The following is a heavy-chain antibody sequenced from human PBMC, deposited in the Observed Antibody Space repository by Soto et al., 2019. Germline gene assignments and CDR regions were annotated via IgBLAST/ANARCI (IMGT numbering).Heavy chain of an antibody. CDR2: INPSGGST. CDR1: GYTFTSYY. J-gene: IGHJ4*02. Sequence: QVQLVQSGAEVKKPGASVKVSCKASGYTFTSYYMHWVRQAPGQGLEWMGIINPSGGSTSYAQKFQGRVTMTRDTSTSTVSMELSSLRSEDTAVYYCARDLGGQWLPRPYYFDYWGQGTLVTVSS. CDR3: ARDLGGQWLPRPYYFDY. V-gene: IGHV1-46*01. D-gene: IGHD6-19*01.